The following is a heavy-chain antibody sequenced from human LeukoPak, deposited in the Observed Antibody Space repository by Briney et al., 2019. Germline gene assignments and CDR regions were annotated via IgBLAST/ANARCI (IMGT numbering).Heavy chain of an antibody. D-gene: IGHD2-21*02. CDR2: IYFSGST. J-gene: IGHJ6*02. Sequence: SETLSLTCPVSGRSISSSTSYWGWVRQPPGKGLEWFGSIYFSGSTSYNPSFKGRFTISVDTSKNQFSLKLSSVTAADTAVYYCANGPFVTGRSYGMDVWGQGTTVTVSS. CDR3: ANGPFVTGRSYGMDV. V-gene: IGHV4-39*01. CDR1: GRSISSSTSY.